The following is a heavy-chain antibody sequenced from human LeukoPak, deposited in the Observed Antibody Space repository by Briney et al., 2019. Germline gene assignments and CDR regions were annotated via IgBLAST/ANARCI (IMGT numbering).Heavy chain of an antibody. Sequence: ASVKVSCKASGYTFTGYYMHWVRQAPGQGLEWMGWINPNSGGTNYAQKFQGRVTMTRDTSISTAYMELSRLRSDDTAVYYCARRGAGQWLATKGWFDPWGQGTLVTVSS. CDR3: ARRGAGQWLATKGWFDP. J-gene: IGHJ5*02. D-gene: IGHD6-19*01. CDR2: INPNSGGT. V-gene: IGHV1-2*02. CDR1: GYTFTGYY.